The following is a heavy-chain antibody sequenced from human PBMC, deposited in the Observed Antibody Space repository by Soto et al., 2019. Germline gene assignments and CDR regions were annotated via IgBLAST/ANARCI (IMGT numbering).Heavy chain of an antibody. V-gene: IGHV4-4*07. CDR3: ARDMARLGGSGSYYSWEGGYYYYYGMDV. D-gene: IGHD3-10*01. Sequence: PSETLSLTCTVSGGSISSSYWSWIRQPAGKGLEWIGRIYTSGSTNYNPSLKSRVTMSVDTSKNQFSLKLSSVTAADTAVYYCARDMARLGGSGSYYSWEGGYYYYYGMDVWGQGTTVTVSS. J-gene: IGHJ6*02. CDR2: IYTSGST. CDR1: GGSISSSY.